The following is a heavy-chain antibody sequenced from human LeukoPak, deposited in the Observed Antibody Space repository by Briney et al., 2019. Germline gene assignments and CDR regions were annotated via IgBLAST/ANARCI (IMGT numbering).Heavy chain of an antibody. J-gene: IGHJ5*02. CDR2: INWNGGST. D-gene: IGHD3-16*01. V-gene: IGHV3-20*04. CDR1: GFTFDDYG. Sequence: GGSLRLSCAASGFTFDDYGMSWVRQAPGKGLEWVSGINWNGGSTGYADSVKGRFTISRDNAKNSLYLQMNNLRVEDTAFYYCARDTAPTMGWFDPWGQGTLVTVS. CDR3: ARDTAPTMGWFDP.